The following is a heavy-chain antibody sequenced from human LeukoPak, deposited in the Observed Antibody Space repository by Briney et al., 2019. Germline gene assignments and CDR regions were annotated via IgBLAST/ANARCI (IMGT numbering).Heavy chain of an antibody. CDR2: IKEDGSEN. V-gene: IGHV3-7*01. CDR1: GFTISNYW. Sequence: AGGSLRLSCAVSGFTISNYWMTWVRQAPWKGLEWVASIKEDGSENYYVDSLKGRFTISRDTAKNTLFLQMNSLRAEDTAVYYCAKDIVVVPAAYDAFDIWGQGTMVTVSS. J-gene: IGHJ3*02. CDR3: AKDIVVVPAAYDAFDI. D-gene: IGHD2-2*01.